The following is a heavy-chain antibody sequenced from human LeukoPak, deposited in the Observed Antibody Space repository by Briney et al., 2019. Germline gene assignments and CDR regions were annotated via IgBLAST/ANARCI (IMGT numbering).Heavy chain of an antibody. V-gene: IGHV1-2*02. CDR3: TRDAGDYGGSGSYPDY. D-gene: IGHD3-10*01. CDR1: GYTFTAYY. CDR2: INPNSGDT. Sequence: ASVKVSCKASGYTFTAYYMHWVRQAPGQGLEWMGWINPNSGDTNYAQKFQGRVTLTRDTSISTAHMELSRLRSDDTAVYYCTRDAGDYGGSGSYPDYWGQGTLVTVSS. J-gene: IGHJ4*02.